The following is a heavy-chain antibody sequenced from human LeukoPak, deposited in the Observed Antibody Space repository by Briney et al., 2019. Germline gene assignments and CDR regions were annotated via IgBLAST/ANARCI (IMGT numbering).Heavy chain of an antibody. V-gene: IGHV3-21*01. J-gene: IGHJ4*02. Sequence: GGSLSLSCAASGFTFSSYSMNWVRQAPGKGLEWVSSISSSSSYIYYADSVKGRFTISRDNAKNSLYLQMNSLRAEDTAVYYCARAFGDHYGRYWGQGTLVTVSS. D-gene: IGHD2-21*02. CDR2: ISSSSSYI. CDR3: ARAFGDHYGRY. CDR1: GFTFSSYS.